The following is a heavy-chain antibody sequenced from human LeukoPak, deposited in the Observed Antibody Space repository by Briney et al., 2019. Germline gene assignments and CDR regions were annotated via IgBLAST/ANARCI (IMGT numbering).Heavy chain of an antibody. CDR2: IKPDESEK. CDR3: ARGKPRIAVALYGMDV. Sequence: GGSLRLSCGASGITFSSSWMSWVRQAPGKGLEWVANIKPDESEKYYVDSVKGRFTISRDNAKNSLYLQMNSLRAEDTAVYYCARGKPRIAVALYGMDVWGQGTTVTVSS. CDR1: GITFSSSW. V-gene: IGHV3-7*01. D-gene: IGHD6-19*01. J-gene: IGHJ6*02.